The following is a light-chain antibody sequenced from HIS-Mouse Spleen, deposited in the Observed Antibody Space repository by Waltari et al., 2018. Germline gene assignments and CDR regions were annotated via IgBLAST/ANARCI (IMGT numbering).Light chain of an antibody. V-gene: IGKV3-20*01. CDR1: QSVRSSY. CDR2: GAS. Sequence: EIVSTQSPGTLSLSPGERATLSCRASQSVRSSYLAWYQQKPGQAPRLLIYGASSRATGIPDRFSGSGSGTDFTLTISRLEPEDFAVYYCQQYGSSPPTFGQGTKVEIK. J-gene: IGKJ1*01. CDR3: QQYGSSPPT.